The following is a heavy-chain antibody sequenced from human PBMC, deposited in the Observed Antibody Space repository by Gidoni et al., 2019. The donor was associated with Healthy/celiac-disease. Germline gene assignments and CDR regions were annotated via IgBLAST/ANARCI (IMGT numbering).Heavy chain of an antibody. V-gene: IGHV3-49*04. CDR1: GFTFGDYA. CDR3: TRAPTVTMEIYYYGMDV. Sequence: EVQLVESGGGLVQPGRSLRLSCTASGFTFGDYAMSWVRQAPGKGLEWVGFIRSKAYGGTTEYAASVKGRFTISRDDSKSIAYLQMNSLKTEDTAVYYCTRAPTVTMEIYYYGMDVRGQGTTVTVSS. CDR2: IRSKAYGGTT. D-gene: IGHD4-17*01. J-gene: IGHJ6*02.